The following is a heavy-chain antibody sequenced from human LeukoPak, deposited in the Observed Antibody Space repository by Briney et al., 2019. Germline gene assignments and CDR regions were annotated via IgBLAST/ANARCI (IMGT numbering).Heavy chain of an antibody. Sequence: PGGSLRPSCTASGFTFGDYAMSWVRQAPGKGLEWVGFIRSKAYGGTTEYAASVKGRFTISRDDSKSIAYLQMNSLKTEDTAVYYCTRVYDYVWGSYRPRREYYFDYWGQGTLVTVSS. CDR3: TRVYDYVWGSYRPRREYYFDY. CDR2: IRSKAYGGTT. D-gene: IGHD3-16*02. J-gene: IGHJ4*02. V-gene: IGHV3-49*04. CDR1: GFTFGDYA.